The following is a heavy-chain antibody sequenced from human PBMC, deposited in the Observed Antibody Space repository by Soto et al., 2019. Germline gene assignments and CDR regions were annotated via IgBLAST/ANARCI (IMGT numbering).Heavy chain of an antibody. V-gene: IGHV4-39*01. J-gene: IGHJ4*02. D-gene: IGHD5-18*01. Sequence: SETLSLTCTVSGGSISSSSYYWGWIRQPPGKGLEWIGSIYYSGSTYYNPSLKSRVTISVDTSKNQFSLKLSSVTAADTAVYYCATEDTAMVKEFDYWGQGTPVTVS. CDR3: ATEDTAMVKEFDY. CDR1: GGSISSSSYY. CDR2: IYYSGST.